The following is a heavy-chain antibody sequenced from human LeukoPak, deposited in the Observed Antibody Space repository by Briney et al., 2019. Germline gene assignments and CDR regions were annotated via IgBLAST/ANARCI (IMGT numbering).Heavy chain of an antibody. CDR3: GREVITETTLGWFDP. CDR2: IIPFIGAP. J-gene: IGHJ5*02. Sequence: GSSVKVSCKASGGTFRTDAIAWIRQAPGEGLEWMGGIIPFIGAPNFAQRFHGRVTITADETTSTVYMELSSLRSEDTAVYYCGREVITETTLGWFDPWGQGTLITVSS. V-gene: IGHV1-69*01. CDR1: GGTFRTDA. D-gene: IGHD1-7*01.